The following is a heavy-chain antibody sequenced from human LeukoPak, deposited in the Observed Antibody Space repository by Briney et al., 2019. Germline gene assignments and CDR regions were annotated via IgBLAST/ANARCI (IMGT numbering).Heavy chain of an antibody. D-gene: IGHD6-19*01. J-gene: IGHJ4*02. Sequence: ASVKVSCKASGYTFTSYGISWVRQAPGQGLEWMGWISAYNGNTNYAQKLQGRVTMTTDTSTSTAYMELRSLRSDDTAVYYCARTRSTIASSGCDYWGQGTLVTVSS. CDR2: ISAYNGNT. V-gene: IGHV1-18*01. CDR3: ARTRSTIASSGCDY. CDR1: GYTFTSYG.